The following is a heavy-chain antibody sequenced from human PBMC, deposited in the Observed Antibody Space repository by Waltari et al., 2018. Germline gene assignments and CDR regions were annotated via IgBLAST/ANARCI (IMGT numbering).Heavy chain of an antibody. CDR1: GGPISSSSYY. V-gene: IGHV4-39*01. CDR2: IYYSGST. J-gene: IGHJ4*02. Sequence: QLQLQESGPGLVKPSETLSLTCTVSGGPISSSSYYWGWFPQPPGKGLEWIGSIYYSGSTYYNPSLKSRVTISVDTSKNQFSLKLSSVTAADTAVYYCARHEGADKSPFDYWGQGTLVTVSS. CDR3: ARHEGADKSPFDY.